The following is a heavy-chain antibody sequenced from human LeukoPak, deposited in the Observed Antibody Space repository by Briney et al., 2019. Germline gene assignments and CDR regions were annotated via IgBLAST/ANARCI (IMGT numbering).Heavy chain of an antibody. V-gene: IGHV4-61*01. J-gene: IGHJ4*02. CDR3: ARVSSSWYYFDY. CDR2: IYYSGST. D-gene: IGHD6-13*01. Sequence: PSETLSLTCTVSGGSISSTSYYWSWIRQPPGKGLEWIGYIYYSGSTNYNPSLKSRVTISVDTSKNQFSLKLSSVTAADTAVYYCARVSSSWYYFDYWGQGTLVTVSS. CDR1: GGSISSTSYY.